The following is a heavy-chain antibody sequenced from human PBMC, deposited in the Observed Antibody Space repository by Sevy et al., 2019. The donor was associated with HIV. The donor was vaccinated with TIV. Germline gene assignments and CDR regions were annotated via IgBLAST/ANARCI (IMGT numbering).Heavy chain of an antibody. Sequence: GGSLRLSCAASGFTFSSYAMSWVRQAPGKGLEWVSAISGSGGSTYYADSVKGRFTISRDNSKDTLYLQMNSLRAEDMAVYYFAKRGDYYGSGSYYWGYYDSKSPRGYYFDYWGQGTLVTVSS. CDR2: ISGSGGST. CDR1: GFTFSSYA. V-gene: IGHV3-23*01. J-gene: IGHJ4*02. D-gene: IGHD3-10*01. CDR3: AKRGDYYGSGSYYWGYYDSKSPRGYYFDY.